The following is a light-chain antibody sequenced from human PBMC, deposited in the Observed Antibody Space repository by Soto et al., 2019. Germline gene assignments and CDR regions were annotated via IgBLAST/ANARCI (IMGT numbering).Light chain of an antibody. V-gene: IGLV3-21*02. CDR1: NIGSKS. J-gene: IGLJ1*01. Sequence: SSELTQPPSVSVAPGQTATITCGGNNIGSKSVPWYQQKPGQAPVLVVYGDSDRPSGIPERFSGSNSGNTATLTITRVEAGDEADYYCQVWDRTSDHYVFGTGTKVTVL. CDR3: QVWDRTSDHYV. CDR2: GDS.